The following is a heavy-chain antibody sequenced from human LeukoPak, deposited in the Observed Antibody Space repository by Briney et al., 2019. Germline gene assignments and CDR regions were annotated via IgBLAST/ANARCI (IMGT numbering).Heavy chain of an antibody. V-gene: IGHV4-38-2*02. CDR3: ATQAVDTAMVTGWFDP. D-gene: IGHD5-18*01. J-gene: IGHJ5*02. Sequence: ASETLSLTCTVSGGSITSDYFWVWIRQPPGKGLEWVGSMYHSGSTYYNPSLKSRVTTSVDTSKNQLSLKLSSVTAADTAVYYCATQAVDTAMVTGWFDPWGQGTLVTVSS. CDR1: GGSITSDYF. CDR2: MYHSGST.